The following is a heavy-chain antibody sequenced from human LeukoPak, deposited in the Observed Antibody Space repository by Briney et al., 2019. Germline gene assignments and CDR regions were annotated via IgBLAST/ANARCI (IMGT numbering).Heavy chain of an antibody. J-gene: IGHJ4*02. CDR3: ATADKWEPLDY. CDR2: FEPEDGEP. V-gene: IGHV1-24*01. Sequence: ASVKVSCKVSGYTLTELSMHWVRQAPGKGLEWMGGFEPEDGEPIFAQRFQGRFSMSEDTSTDTAYMELSSLTLEDTAVYYCATADKWEPLDYWGQGTLVTVSS. CDR1: GYTLTELS. D-gene: IGHD1-26*01.